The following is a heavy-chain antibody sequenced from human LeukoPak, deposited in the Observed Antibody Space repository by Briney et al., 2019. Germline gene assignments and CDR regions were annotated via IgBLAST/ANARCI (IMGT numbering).Heavy chain of an antibody. D-gene: IGHD3-3*01. CDR3: ARDHSEYYDFWSGYYTGMGSDY. V-gene: IGHV1-2*02. J-gene: IGHJ4*02. Sequence: GASVKVSCKASGYTFTSYGISWVRQAPGQGLEWMGWINPNSGGTNYAQKFQGRVTMTRDTSISTAYMELSRLRSDDTAVYYCARDHSEYYDFWSGYYTGMGSDYWGQGTLVTVSS. CDR2: INPNSGGT. CDR1: GYTFTSYG.